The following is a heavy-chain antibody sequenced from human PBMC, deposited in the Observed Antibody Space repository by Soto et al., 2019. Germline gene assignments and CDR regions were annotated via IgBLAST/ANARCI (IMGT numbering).Heavy chain of an antibody. CDR2: ISPYNAKI. J-gene: IGHJ5*02. V-gene: IGHV1-18*01. CDR3: ARGGWFDP. Sequence: QVQLVQSGAEVKKPGASVQVSCKASGYTLTSYSISWVRQAPGQGLEWMGGISPYNAKINYAQKFQGRVTVTTDTSTSTAYMELRSLRSDDTAVYYCARGGWFDPWGQGTLVTVSS. D-gene: IGHD3-16*01. CDR1: GYTLTSYS.